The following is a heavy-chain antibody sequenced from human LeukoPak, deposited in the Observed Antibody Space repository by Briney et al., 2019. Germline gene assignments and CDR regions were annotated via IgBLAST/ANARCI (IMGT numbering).Heavy chain of an antibody. CDR3: ARSGGRDSSSPPHYYYYYYMDV. Sequence: ASVKVSCKASGYTFTSYGISWVRQAPGQGLEWMGWISAYNGNTNYAQKLQGRVTMTTDTSTSTAYMELRSLRSDDTAVYYCARSGGRDSSSPPHYYYYYYMDVWGKGTTVTVSS. D-gene: IGHD6-6*01. CDR1: GYTFTSYG. CDR2: ISAYNGNT. V-gene: IGHV1-18*01. J-gene: IGHJ6*03.